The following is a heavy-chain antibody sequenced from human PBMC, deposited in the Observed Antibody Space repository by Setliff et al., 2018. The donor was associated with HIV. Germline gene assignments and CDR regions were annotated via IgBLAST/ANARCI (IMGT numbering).Heavy chain of an antibody. V-gene: IGHV1-46*01. CDR2: INPSGGST. J-gene: IGHJ6*03. CDR3: ARVSSTSCYGGPCRRTPRDYYYYYYMDV. D-gene: IGHD2-2*01. Sequence: ASVKVSCKASGYTFTSYYMHWVRQAPGQGLEWMGIINPSGGSTSYAQKFQGRVTMTRDTSTSTVYMELSSLRSEDTAVYYCARVSSTSCYGGPCRRTPRDYYYYYYMDVWVKGTTVTVSS. CDR1: GYTFTSYY.